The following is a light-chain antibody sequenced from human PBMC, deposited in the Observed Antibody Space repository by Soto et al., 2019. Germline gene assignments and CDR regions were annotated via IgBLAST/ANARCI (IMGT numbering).Light chain of an antibody. V-gene: IGKV3-20*01. CDR2: GAS. CDR3: QGPGGSLER. CDR1: XSIRNNF. Sequence: DILLTQSPATLALSPGWGAPLPRXASXSIRNNFLAWYQHNPAQAPRLLIYGASTRASGIPDRFSCSGSGTDFALTMSCLDPEDFALYFYQGPGGSLERFGEGTKVDIK. J-gene: IGKJ1*01.